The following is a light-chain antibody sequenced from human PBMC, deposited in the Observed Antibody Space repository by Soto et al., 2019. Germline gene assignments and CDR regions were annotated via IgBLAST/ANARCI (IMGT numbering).Light chain of an antibody. Sequence: DIQLTQSPSSLSASVGDRITISCQASQDIEHFLNWYQQKQGKAPKLLMYDGSNLETGVPSRFRGSGSGTDFTFAISSLQPEDIAPYYCQQSYNTLYSFGQGTKLDIK. CDR3: QQSYNTLYS. J-gene: IGKJ2*01. CDR1: QDIEHF. V-gene: IGKV1-33*01. CDR2: DGS.